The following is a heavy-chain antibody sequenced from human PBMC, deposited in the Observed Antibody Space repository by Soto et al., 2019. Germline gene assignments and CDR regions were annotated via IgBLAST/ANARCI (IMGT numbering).Heavy chain of an antibody. Sequence: QVQLQESGPGLVKPSETLSLTCSVSGGSISGGSYYWTWIRQPPGKGLEWIGYIYSSGGTSYNPSLKSRVNISVDTSKNQFSLKLSSVTAADTAVYYCARDGDGYDHWGQGTLVTVSS. V-gene: IGHV4-61*01. CDR1: GGSISGGSYY. CDR2: IYSSGGT. CDR3: ARDGDGYDH. D-gene: IGHD5-12*01. J-gene: IGHJ1*01.